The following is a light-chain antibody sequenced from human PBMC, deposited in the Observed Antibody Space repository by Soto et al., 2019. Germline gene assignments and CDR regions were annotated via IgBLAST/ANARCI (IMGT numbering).Light chain of an antibody. V-gene: IGLV7-43*01. J-gene: IGLJ2*01. CDR2: STI. CDR3: MPYYRACQLVV. CDR1: TGSVDGGYF. Sequence: QTVVTQESSVTVSPGETVTLTCASSTGSVDGGYFPNWFQQKPGQPPRALIFSTINRHSWTPARFSGSLLGGKAALTLSGVQPEDEAEYYCMPYYRACQLVVFGGGTKLTVL.